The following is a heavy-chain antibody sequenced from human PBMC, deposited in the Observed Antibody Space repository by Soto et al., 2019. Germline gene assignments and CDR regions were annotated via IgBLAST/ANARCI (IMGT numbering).Heavy chain of an antibody. D-gene: IGHD6-13*01. CDR3: ARAVWQQLDNWFDP. CDR1: GYTFTSSG. V-gene: IGHV1-18*01. CDR2: ISAYNGET. Sequence: ASVKVSCKASGYTFTSSGFSWVRQAPGQGLEWMAWISAYNGETHYAQKFQGRVTMTTDTSTSTAYMELRSLRSDDTAVYYCARAVWQQLDNWFDPWGQGTLVTVSS. J-gene: IGHJ5*02.